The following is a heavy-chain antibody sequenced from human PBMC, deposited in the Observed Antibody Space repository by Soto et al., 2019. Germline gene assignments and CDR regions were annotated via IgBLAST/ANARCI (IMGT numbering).Heavy chain of an antibody. D-gene: IGHD3-10*01. CDR3: ARDGMVRGVIYY. Sequence: SETLSLTCAVSGGSISSGGYYWSWIRQHPGKGLEWIGYIYYSGSTYYNPSLKSRVTISVDTSKNQFSLKLSSVTAADTAVYYCARDGMVRGVIYYWGQGTLVTVSS. V-gene: IGHV4-31*11. CDR1: GGSISSGGYY. J-gene: IGHJ4*02. CDR2: IYYSGST.